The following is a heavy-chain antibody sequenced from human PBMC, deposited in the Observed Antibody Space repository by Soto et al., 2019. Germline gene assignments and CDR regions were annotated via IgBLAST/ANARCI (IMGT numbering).Heavy chain of an antibody. V-gene: IGHV4-59*01. D-gene: IGHD3-10*01. Sequence: ETLSLTCTVSGGSISSYYWSWIRQPPGKGLEWFGYIYYSGSTNYNPSLKSRVTISVDTSKNQFSLKLSSVTAADTAVYYCARTYYYGSGSWVGYYYYYMDVWGKGTTVTVSS. J-gene: IGHJ6*03. CDR2: IYYSGST. CDR3: ARTYYYGSGSWVGYYYYYMDV. CDR1: GGSISSYY.